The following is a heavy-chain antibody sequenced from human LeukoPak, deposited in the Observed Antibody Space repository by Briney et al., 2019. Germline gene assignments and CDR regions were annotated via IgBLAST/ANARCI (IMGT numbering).Heavy chain of an antibody. Sequence: SETLSLTCTVSGYSISSGYYWGWIRQPPGKGLEWIGSIYHSGSTYYNPSLKSRVTISVDTSKNQFSLKLSSVTAADTAVYYCARDFPHYYDSSGDDHWGQGTLVTVSS. CDR2: IYHSGST. D-gene: IGHD3-22*01. J-gene: IGHJ4*02. CDR3: ARDFPHYYDSSGDDH. CDR1: GYSISSGYY. V-gene: IGHV4-38-2*02.